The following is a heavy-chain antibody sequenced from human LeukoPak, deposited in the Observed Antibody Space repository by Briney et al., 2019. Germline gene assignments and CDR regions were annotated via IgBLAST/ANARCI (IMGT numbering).Heavy chain of an antibody. Sequence: GGSLRLSCEASGLILRGHAMSWVRQAPGKGLEWVSGIGDSGEIERYADSVKGRFTVSRDNFRNTVYLEMRSLRPEDTAVYYCAKGYSSGWAPFDSWGQGTQVTVSS. CDR1: GLILRGHA. D-gene: IGHD6-19*01. J-gene: IGHJ4*02. V-gene: IGHV3-23*01. CDR2: IGDSGEIE. CDR3: AKGYSSGWAPFDS.